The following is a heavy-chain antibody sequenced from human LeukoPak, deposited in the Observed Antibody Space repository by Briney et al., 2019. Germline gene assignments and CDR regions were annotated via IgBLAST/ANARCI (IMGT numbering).Heavy chain of an antibody. CDR2: ISGSGGST. CDR3: AKDVGFLEWLVCFDY. V-gene: IGHV3-23*01. J-gene: IGHJ4*02. D-gene: IGHD3-3*01. CDR1: GFTFSSYA. Sequence: GGSLRLSCAANGFTFSSYAMSWVRQAPGKGLEWVSGISGSGGSTYYAVSVKGRFTISRDNSKNTLYLQMNGLRAEDTALYYCAKDVGFLEWLVCFDYWGQGTLVTGSS.